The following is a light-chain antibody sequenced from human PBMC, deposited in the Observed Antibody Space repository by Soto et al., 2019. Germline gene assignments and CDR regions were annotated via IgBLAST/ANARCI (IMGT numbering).Light chain of an antibody. CDR3: SSFTRSNTYV. CDR2: DVS. V-gene: IGLV2-14*03. CDR1: GSDIGGYNY. Sequence: QSDLTQPASVSGSPGQSITISCTGTGSDIGGYNYVSWYQQHPGKAPKLFIYDVSNRPSGVSDRFSGSKSGNTASLTISGLQAEDEGDYYCSSFTRSNTYVFGTGTKVTVL. J-gene: IGLJ1*01.